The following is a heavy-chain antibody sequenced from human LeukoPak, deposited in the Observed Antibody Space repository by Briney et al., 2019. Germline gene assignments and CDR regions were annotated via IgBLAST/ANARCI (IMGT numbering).Heavy chain of an antibody. CDR3: AKGGEIAARWSPIQH. D-gene: IGHD6-6*01. V-gene: IGHV3-23*01. CDR2: ISGSGGST. Sequence: PGGSLRLSCAASGFTFSSYVMSWVRQAPGKGLEWVSAISGSGGSTYYADSVKGRFTISRDNSKNTLYLQMNSLRAEDTAVYYCAKGGEIAARWSPIQHWGQGTLVTVSS. J-gene: IGHJ1*01. CDR1: GFTFSSYV.